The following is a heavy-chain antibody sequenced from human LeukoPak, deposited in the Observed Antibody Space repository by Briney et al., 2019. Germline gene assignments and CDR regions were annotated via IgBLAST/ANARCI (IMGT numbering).Heavy chain of an antibody. CDR2: IYHSGGT. D-gene: IGHD6-13*01. CDR1: GGSISRRTNW. J-gene: IGHJ3*02. Sequence: SGTLSLTCAVSGGSISRRTNWWSRVRQPPGKGLEWIGEIYHSGGTYYNPSLKSRVTISVDTSKKQFSLKLSSVTAADTAVYYCASEIASAGTWAFDIWGQGTMVTVSS. CDR3: ASEIASAGTWAFDI. V-gene: IGHV4-4*02.